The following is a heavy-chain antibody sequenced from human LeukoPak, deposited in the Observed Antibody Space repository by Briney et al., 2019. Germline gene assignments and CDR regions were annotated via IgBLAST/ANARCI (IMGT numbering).Heavy chain of an antibody. D-gene: IGHD6-19*01. CDR2: MNPNSGNT. CDR1: GYTFTSYG. CDR3: ARGAIIAVAGTRVTYYYYYMDV. J-gene: IGHJ6*03. Sequence: ASVKVSCRASGYTFTSYGISWVRQATGQGLEWVGWMNPNSGNTGYAQKFQGRVTMTMNTSISTAYMELSSLKSDDTAVYYCARGAIIAVAGTRVTYYYYYMDVWGKGTTVTISS. V-gene: IGHV1-8*02.